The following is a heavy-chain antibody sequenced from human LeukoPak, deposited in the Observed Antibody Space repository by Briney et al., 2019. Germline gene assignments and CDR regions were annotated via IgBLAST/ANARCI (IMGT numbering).Heavy chain of an antibody. Sequence: PSETLSLTCIVSGGSINNYYWSWIRQPAGKGLEWIGRMSTSGITNYNPSLRSRVTMSVDTSKNQFSLKLTSVTAADTAVYYCARGREVGTTTGWFDPWGQGILVFVSS. CDR3: ARGREVGTTTGWFDP. CDR1: GGSINNYY. D-gene: IGHD1-26*01. J-gene: IGHJ5*02. V-gene: IGHV4-4*07. CDR2: MSTSGIT.